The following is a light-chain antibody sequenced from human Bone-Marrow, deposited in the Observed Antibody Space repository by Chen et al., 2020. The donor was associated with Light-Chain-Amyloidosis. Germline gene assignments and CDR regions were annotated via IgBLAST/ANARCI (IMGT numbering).Light chain of an antibody. V-gene: IGKV3-11*01. CDR1: QSVSSY. CDR2: AAS. CDR3: QQRSNWPLIT. J-gene: IGKJ5*01. Sequence: EIVLTQSPATLSLSPGERATLSCRASQSVSSYLAWYQQKPGQAPRLLIYAASNRAPGIPARLSGSGSGTDFTLTISSLEPEDFAVYYCQQRSNWPLITFGQGTRLEIK.